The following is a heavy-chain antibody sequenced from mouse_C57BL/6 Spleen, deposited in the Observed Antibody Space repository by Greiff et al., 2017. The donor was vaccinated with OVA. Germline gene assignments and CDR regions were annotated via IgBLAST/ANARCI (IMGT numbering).Heavy chain of an antibody. Sequence: VQLVESGAELVKPGASVKISCKASGYAFSSYWMNWVKQRPGKGLEWIGQIYPGDGDTNYNGKFKGKATLTADKSSSTAYMQLSSLTSEDSAVYFCARGGGLYAMDYWGQGTSVTVSS. CDR1: GYAFSSYW. D-gene: IGHD1-1*02. J-gene: IGHJ4*01. V-gene: IGHV1-80*01. CDR2: IYPGDGDT. CDR3: ARGGGLYAMDY.